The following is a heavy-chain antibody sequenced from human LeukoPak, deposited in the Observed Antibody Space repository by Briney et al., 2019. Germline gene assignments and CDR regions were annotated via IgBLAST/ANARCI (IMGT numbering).Heavy chain of an antibody. CDR1: GLTFSKSW. V-gene: IGHV3-74*01. CDR2: INDDGSSR. CDR3: ARVSGLWKNEYLHL. D-gene: IGHD2-21*01. Sequence: QPGGSLRLSCAASGLTFSKSWLHCVRQAPGKGLVWVSRINDDGSSRNYADSVRGRFTISKDNAKNTLYLQMNSLGAEDTAVYFCARVSGLWKNEYLHLWGQGTLVTVSS. J-gene: IGHJ1*01.